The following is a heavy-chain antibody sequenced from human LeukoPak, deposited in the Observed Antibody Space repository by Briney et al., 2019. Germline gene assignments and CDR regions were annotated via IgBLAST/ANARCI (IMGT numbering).Heavy chain of an antibody. J-gene: IGHJ5*02. CDR3: ARVDGTAIYYDRDIEVRKNWFDP. D-gene: IGHD3-22*01. V-gene: IGHV4-39*07. CDR2: IYYSGIT. Sequence: PSETLSLTCPVSGGSISSSSYYWGWIRQPPGKGLEWIGSIYYSGITYYNPSLKSRITISVDTSKNQFSLKLSSVTAADTAAYYCARVDGTAIYYDRDIEVRKNWFDPWGQGTLVGVSS. CDR1: GGSISSSSYY.